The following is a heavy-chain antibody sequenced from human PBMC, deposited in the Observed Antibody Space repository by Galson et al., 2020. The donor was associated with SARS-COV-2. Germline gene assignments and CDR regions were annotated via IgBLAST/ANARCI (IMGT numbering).Heavy chain of an antibody. D-gene: IGHD4-17*01. V-gene: IGHV4-34*01. CDR1: GGSFSGYY. CDR3: ARGLNGDYHFGFDP. J-gene: IGHJ5*02. Sequence: SETLSLTCAVYGGSFSGYYWSWIRKPPGKGLEWIGEINHSGSTNYNPSLKSRVTISVDTSKNQFSLKLSSVTAADTAVYYCARGLNGDYHFGFDPWGQGTLVTVSS. CDR2: INHSGST.